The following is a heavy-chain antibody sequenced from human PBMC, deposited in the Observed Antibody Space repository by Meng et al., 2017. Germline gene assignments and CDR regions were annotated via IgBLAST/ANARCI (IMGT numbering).Heavy chain of an antibody. D-gene: IGHD3-22*01. J-gene: IGHJ4*02. V-gene: IGHV3-66*02. CDR1: GFTVSSNY. Sequence: GESLKISCAASGFTVSSNYMSWVRQAPGKGLEWVSVIYSGGSTYYADSVKGRSTISRDNSKNTLYLQMNSLRAEDTAVYYCARASYYYDSSGYYYEYFDYWGQGTLVTVSS. CDR3: ARASYYYDSSGYYYEYFDY. CDR2: IYSGGST.